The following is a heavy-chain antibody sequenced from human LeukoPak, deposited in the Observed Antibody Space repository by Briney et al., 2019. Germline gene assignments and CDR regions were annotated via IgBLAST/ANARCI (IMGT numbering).Heavy chain of an antibody. Sequence: PGGSLRLSCAASGFTFSSYAMSWVRQAPGKGLEWVSAIGGSGYNTYYADSVKGRFTISRDNSKNTLYLQMNSLRGEDTAVYYCAKSLHCDYWGQGTLVTVSS. CDR2: IGGSGYNT. CDR3: AKSLHCDY. V-gene: IGHV3-23*01. J-gene: IGHJ4*02. CDR1: GFTFSSYA.